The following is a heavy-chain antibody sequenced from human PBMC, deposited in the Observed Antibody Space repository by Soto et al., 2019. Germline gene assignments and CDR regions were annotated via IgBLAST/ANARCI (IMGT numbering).Heavy chain of an antibody. Sequence: PSETLSLTCAVYGGSFSGYYWSWIHQPPGKGLEWIGEINHSGSTNYNPSLKSRVTISVDTSKNQFSLKLSSVTAADTAVYYCARGPRHATVTTMKFGRWFDPWGQGTLVTVSS. J-gene: IGHJ5*02. V-gene: IGHV4-34*01. CDR2: INHSGST. D-gene: IGHD4-17*01. CDR3: ARGPRHATVTTMKFGRWFDP. CDR1: GGSFSGYY.